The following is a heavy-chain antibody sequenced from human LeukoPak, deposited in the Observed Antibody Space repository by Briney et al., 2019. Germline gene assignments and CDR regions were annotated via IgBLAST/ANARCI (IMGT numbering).Heavy chain of an antibody. CDR2: IYYTGST. CDR1: GGSISSTSYY. Sequence: SETLSLTCTVSGGSISSTSYYWGWIRQPPGKGLEWIGNIYYTGSTYYNPSLKSRVTISVDTSKNQFSLKLNSVTPADTAVYYCARDLCSGGSCYPGWLDPWGQGTLVTVSS. D-gene: IGHD2-15*01. CDR3: ARDLCSGGSCYPGWLDP. V-gene: IGHV4-39*07. J-gene: IGHJ5*02.